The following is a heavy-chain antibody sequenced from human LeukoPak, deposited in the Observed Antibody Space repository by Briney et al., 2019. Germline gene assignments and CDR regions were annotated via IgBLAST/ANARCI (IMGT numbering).Heavy chain of an antibody. V-gene: IGHV3-30*02. CDR2: IRYDKTNK. CDR1: GFSFSFYG. CDR3: AKERRKYYYDSGSLDN. D-gene: IGHD3-10*01. J-gene: IGHJ4*02. Sequence: GSLRLSCAASGFSFSFYGMHWVRQAPGKGLEWVSFIRYDKTNKYYADSVKGRFTISRDNSKNTLYLQMNDLRAEDTAVYYCAKERRKYYYDSGSLDNWGQGTLVTVSS.